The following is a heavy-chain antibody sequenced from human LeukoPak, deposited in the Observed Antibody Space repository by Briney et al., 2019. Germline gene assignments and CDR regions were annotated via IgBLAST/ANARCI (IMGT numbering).Heavy chain of an antibody. J-gene: IGHJ5*02. Sequence: SETLSLTCAVSGGSISSSNWWSWVRQPPGKGLEWIGEIYHSGSTNYNPSLKSRVTISVDKSKNQFSLKLSSVTAADTAVYYCARVLAAAGNNWFDPWGQGTLVTVSS. CDR3: ARVLAAAGNNWFDP. CDR1: GGSISSSNW. V-gene: IGHV4-4*02. CDR2: IYHSGST. D-gene: IGHD6-13*01.